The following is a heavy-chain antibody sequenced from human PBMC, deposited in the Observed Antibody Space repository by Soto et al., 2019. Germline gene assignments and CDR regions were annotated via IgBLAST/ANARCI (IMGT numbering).Heavy chain of an antibody. V-gene: IGHV4-59*08. D-gene: IGHD3-10*01. CDR1: GGSISDYY. CDR3: ATRFGESTPFFFDY. Sequence: TSETLSLTCPVSGGSISDYYWSWIRQPPGKALEWIGYIYYSGSTHYNPSLKSRVTMSVDTSKNQFSLKLSSVTATDTAVYYCATRFGESTPFFFDYWGQGALVTVSS. CDR2: IYYSGST. J-gene: IGHJ4*02.